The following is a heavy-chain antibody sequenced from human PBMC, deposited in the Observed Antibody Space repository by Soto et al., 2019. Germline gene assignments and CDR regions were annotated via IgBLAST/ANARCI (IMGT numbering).Heavy chain of an antibody. Sequence: SETLSLTCTVSGGSISSYYWSWIRQPPGKGLEWIGYIYYSGSTNYNPSLKSRVTISVDTSKNQFSLKLSSVTAADTAVYYCARVRFSSIAARADAFDIWGQGTMVTVSS. CDR2: IYYSGST. D-gene: IGHD6-6*01. CDR1: GGSISSYY. CDR3: ARVRFSSIAARADAFDI. V-gene: IGHV4-59*01. J-gene: IGHJ3*02.